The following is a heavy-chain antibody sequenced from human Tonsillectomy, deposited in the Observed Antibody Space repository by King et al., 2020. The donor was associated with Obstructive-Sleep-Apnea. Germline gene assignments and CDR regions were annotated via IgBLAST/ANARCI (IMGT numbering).Heavy chain of an antibody. V-gene: IGHV4-30-4*01. CDR3: VSLTEEEAIIDY. J-gene: IGHJ4*02. CDR2: IYYSGTT. Sequence: QLQESGPGLVKPSQTLSLTCTVSGGSISSGDYYWSWIRQPPGKGLEWIGYIYYSGTTYYNPSLKSRITMSVDTSKNQFSLKLNSVPAADTAVYYCVSLTEEEAIIDYWGQGTLVTVSS. D-gene: IGHD7-27*01. CDR1: GGSISSGDYY.